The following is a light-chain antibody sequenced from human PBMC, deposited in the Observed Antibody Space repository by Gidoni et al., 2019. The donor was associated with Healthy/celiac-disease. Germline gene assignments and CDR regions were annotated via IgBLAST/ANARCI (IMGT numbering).Light chain of an antibody. CDR1: QSVSSY. J-gene: IGKJ4*01. CDR3: QQRSNWPPFLT. V-gene: IGKV3-11*01. CDR2: DAA. Sequence: ELLSTQSPATLSLSPGEGATLSCTASQSVSSYLAWYQQKPGQAPRLLIYDAANRATGIPARFSGSGSGTDFTLIISSLEPEDFAVYYCQQRSNWPPFLTFGGGTKVEIK.